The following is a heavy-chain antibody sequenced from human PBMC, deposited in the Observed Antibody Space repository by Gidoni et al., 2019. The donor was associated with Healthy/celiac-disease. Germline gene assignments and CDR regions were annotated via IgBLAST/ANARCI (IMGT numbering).Heavy chain of an antibody. D-gene: IGHD6-19*01. V-gene: IGHV1-8*01. J-gene: IGHJ4*02. Sequence: QVQLVQSGAEVKKPGASVKVSYKASGYTFTSYDINWVRQATGQGLEWMGWMNPNSGNTGYAQKFQGRVTMTRSTSISTVYMELSSLRSEDTAVYYCARAKAVAPGPLLPTDWGQGTLVTVSS. CDR2: MNPNSGNT. CDR1: GYTFTSYD. CDR3: ARAKAVAPGPLLPTD.